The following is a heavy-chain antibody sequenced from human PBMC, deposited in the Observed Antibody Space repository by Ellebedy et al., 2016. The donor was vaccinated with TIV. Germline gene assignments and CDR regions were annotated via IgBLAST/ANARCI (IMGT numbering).Heavy chain of an antibody. V-gene: IGHV3-48*01. D-gene: IGHD4-17*01. CDR1: GFTFSSYS. CDR2: ISSSSSTI. Sequence: GESLKISCAASGFTFSSYSMNWVRQAPGKGLEWVSYISSSSSTIYYADSVKGRFTISRDNAKNSLYLQMNSLRAEDTAVYYCARDSRLDYGDYNDAFDIWGQGTMVTVSS. J-gene: IGHJ3*02. CDR3: ARDSRLDYGDYNDAFDI.